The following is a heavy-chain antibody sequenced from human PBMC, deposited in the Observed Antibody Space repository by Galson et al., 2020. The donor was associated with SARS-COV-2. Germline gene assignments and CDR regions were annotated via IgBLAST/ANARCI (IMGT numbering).Heavy chain of an antibody. V-gene: IGHV3-30*04. Sequence: VGSLRLSCAASGFTFSSYAMHWVRQAPGKGLEWVAVISYDGSNKYYADSVKGRFTISRDNSKNTLYLQMNSLRAEDTAVYYCARSPGHYMDVWGKGTTVTVSS. CDR3: ARSPGHYMDV. CDR2: ISYDGSNK. CDR1: GFTFSSYA. J-gene: IGHJ6*03.